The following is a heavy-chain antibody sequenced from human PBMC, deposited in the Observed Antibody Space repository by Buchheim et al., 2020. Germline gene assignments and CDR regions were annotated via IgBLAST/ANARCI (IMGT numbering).Heavy chain of an antibody. Sequence: EVQLVESGGGLVQPGGSLRLSCAASGFTFSSYWMHWVRQATGKGLVWVSRINSDGSSTSYADSVKGRFTISRDNAKNTLYLQMNSLRAEDTAVYYCARARKGFGIVVATTGNWFDPWGQGTL. D-gene: IGHD1-26*01. CDR2: INSDGSST. J-gene: IGHJ5*02. CDR1: GFTFSSYW. CDR3: ARARKGFGIVVATTGNWFDP. V-gene: IGHV3-74*01.